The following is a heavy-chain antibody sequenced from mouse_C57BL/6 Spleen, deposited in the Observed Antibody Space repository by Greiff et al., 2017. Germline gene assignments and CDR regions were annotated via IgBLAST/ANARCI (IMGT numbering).Heavy chain of an antibody. J-gene: IGHJ2*01. V-gene: IGHV1-7*01. Sequence: QVQLQQSGAELAKPGASVKLSCKASGYTFTSYWMHWVKQRPGQGLEWIGYINPSSGYTKYNQKFKDKATLTADKSASTAYMQLSSRTYEDSAVYYCARLNLLLRFDYWGQGTTLTVSS. CDR2: INPSSGYT. CDR3: ARLNLLLRFDY. CDR1: GYTFTSYW. D-gene: IGHD1-1*01.